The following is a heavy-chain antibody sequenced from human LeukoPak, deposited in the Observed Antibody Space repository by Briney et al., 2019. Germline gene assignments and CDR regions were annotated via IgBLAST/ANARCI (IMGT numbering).Heavy chain of an antibody. CDR2: IRSKANSYAT. D-gene: IGHD3-10*01. Sequence: QTGGSLRLSCAASGFTFSGSAMHWVRQASEKGLEWVGRIRSKANSYATAYAASVRGRFTISRDDSKNTAYLQMNSLKTEDTAVYYCTRLSYYYGSGSYSTRYRSPIDWGQGTLATVSS. CDR3: TRLSYYYGSGSYSTRYRSPID. CDR1: GFTFSGSA. J-gene: IGHJ4*02. V-gene: IGHV3-73*01.